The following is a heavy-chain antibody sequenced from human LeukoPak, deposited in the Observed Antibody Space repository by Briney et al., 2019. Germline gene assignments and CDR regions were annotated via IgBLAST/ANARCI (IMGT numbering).Heavy chain of an antibody. V-gene: IGHV3-7*01. CDR2: IKQDGSEK. CDR3: VITSAATALRYFDWSHPYDAFDI. CDR1: GFTFSSYW. D-gene: IGHD3-9*01. J-gene: IGHJ3*02. Sequence: GGSLRLSCAASGFTFSSYWMSWVRQAPGKGLEWVANIKQDGSEKYYVDSVKGRFTISRDNAKNSLYLQMNSLRAEDTAVYYCVITSAATALRYFDWSHPYDAFDIWGQGTMVTVSS.